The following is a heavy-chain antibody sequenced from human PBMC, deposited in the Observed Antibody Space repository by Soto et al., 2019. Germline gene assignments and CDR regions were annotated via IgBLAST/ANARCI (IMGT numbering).Heavy chain of an antibody. J-gene: IGHJ4*02. Sequence: SETLSLSCTVSGASMSSHYWTWLRQSPGKGLEWIGYISYSGSTYYNPSHKSRVTISADTSRNQFSLKLSAVISADTAVYYCARADPDASVGYWGQGTLVTVSS. CDR3: ARADPDASVGY. D-gene: IGHD3-16*01. CDR1: GASMSSHY. V-gene: IGHV4-59*11. CDR2: ISYSGST.